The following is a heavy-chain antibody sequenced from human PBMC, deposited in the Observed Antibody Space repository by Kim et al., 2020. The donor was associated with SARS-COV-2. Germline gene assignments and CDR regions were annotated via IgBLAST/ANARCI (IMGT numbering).Heavy chain of an antibody. J-gene: IGHJ5*02. V-gene: IGHV4-39*01. Sequence: SETLSLTCTVSGGSISSSSYYWGWIRQPPGKGLEWIGSIYYSGSTYYNPSLKSRVTISVDTSKNQFSLKLSSVTAADTAVYYCARHWDSSGYPFDPWGQGTLVTVSS. D-gene: IGHD3-22*01. CDR3: ARHWDSSGYPFDP. CDR1: GGSISSSSYY. CDR2: IYYSGST.